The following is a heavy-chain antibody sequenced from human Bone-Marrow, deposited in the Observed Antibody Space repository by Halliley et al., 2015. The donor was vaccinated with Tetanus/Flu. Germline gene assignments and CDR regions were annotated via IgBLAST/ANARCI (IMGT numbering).Heavy chain of an antibody. V-gene: IGHV3-53*01. Sequence: SVIYSGSTTYYADSVKGRCPISRDNSKNTLYLQMNSLGADDTAVYWCARGGVAAAGTQFGWFDPWGQGALVTVSS. CDR2: IYSGSTT. D-gene: IGHD6-13*01. CDR3: ARGGVAAAGTQFGWFDP. J-gene: IGHJ5*02.